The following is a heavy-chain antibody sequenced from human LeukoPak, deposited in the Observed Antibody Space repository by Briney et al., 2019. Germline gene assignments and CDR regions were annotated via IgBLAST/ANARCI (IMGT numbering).Heavy chain of an antibody. Sequence: GSLRLSCAASGFTFSSYAMSWIRQPPGKGLEWIGYIYYSGSTNYNPSLKSRVTISVDTSKNQFSLKLSSVTAADTAVYYCARGLPFDIWGQGTMVTVSS. CDR1: GFTFSSYA. CDR3: ARGLPFDI. V-gene: IGHV4-59*01. J-gene: IGHJ3*02. CDR2: IYYSGST.